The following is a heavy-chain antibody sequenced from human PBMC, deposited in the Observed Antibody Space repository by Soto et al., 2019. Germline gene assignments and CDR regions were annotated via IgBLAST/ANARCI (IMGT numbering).Heavy chain of an antibody. V-gene: IGHV3-30*18. CDR1: GFTFSSYG. CDR2: ISYDGSNN. CDR3: AKETHSSSAY. J-gene: IGHJ4*02. Sequence: QVQLVESGGGVVQPGRSLRLSCAASGFTFSSYGMHWVRQAPGKGLEWVAVISYDGSNNYYADSVKGRFTISRDNSKTTLYLQMNNLRAEDTAVYYCAKETHSSSAYWGQGNLVTVSS. D-gene: IGHD6-13*01.